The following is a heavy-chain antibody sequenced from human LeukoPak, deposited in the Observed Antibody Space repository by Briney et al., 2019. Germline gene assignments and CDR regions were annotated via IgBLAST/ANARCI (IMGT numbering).Heavy chain of an antibody. CDR2: IYYSGTT. CDR3: ARNDILTGYYIPGAFDI. Sequence: SQTLSLTCTVSGGSISSGDYYWSWIRQPPGKGLEWIGYIYYSGTTYYNPSLKSRVSISIDTSKKQLSLKLSSVTAADTAVYYCARNDILTGYYIPGAFDIWGQGTMVTVSS. CDR1: GGSISSGDYY. V-gene: IGHV4-30-4*01. D-gene: IGHD3-9*01. J-gene: IGHJ3*02.